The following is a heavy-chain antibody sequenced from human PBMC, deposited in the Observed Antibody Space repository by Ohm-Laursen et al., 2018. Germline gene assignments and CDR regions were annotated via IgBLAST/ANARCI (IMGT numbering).Heavy chain of an antibody. V-gene: IGHV3-23*01. CDR2: LSGSGHDT. Sequence: SLRLSRAASGSTFSIYAMYWVGQAPQKPLEWVSGLSGSGHDTYYTDSVKGRFTISRVNSKHTLYLQMNGLRAEDTDGYYCAKTRYFSRGSCYFDYWGQGTLVTVSS. CDR3: AKTRYFSRGSCYFDY. CDR1: GSTFSIYA. J-gene: IGHJ4*02. D-gene: IGHD2-15*01.